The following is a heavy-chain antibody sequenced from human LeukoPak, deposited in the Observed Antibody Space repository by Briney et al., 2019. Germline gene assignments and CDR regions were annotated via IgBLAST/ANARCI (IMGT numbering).Heavy chain of an antibody. V-gene: IGHV3-21*04. D-gene: IGHD3-10*01. Sequence: GGSLRLSCGASGFTFSSYSMNWVRQAPGKGLEWVSSISSSSSYIYYADSVKGRFTISRDNAKNSLYLQMNSLRAEDTAVYYCAKGAPLRYGSGTSQFDPWGQGTLVTVSS. CDR1: GFTFSSYS. CDR3: AKGAPLRYGSGTSQFDP. J-gene: IGHJ5*02. CDR2: ISSSSSYI.